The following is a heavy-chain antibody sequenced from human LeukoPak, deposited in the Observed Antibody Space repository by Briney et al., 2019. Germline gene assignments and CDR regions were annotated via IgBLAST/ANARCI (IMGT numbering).Heavy chain of an antibody. D-gene: IGHD3-3*02. V-gene: IGHV4-38-2*02. J-gene: IGHJ4*02. Sequence: SETLSLTCTVSGYSISSGYYWGWIRQPPGTGLKWIGSISHSGSTYYNPSLKSRVTISVDTSKNQFSLKLSSLTAADTAVYYCARLRRSRLAEFDYWGQGTLVTVSS. CDR1: GYSISSGYY. CDR2: ISHSGST. CDR3: ARLRRSRLAEFDY.